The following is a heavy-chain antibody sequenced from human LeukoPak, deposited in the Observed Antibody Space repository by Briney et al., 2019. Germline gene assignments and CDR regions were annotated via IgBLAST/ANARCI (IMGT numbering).Heavy chain of an antibody. J-gene: IGHJ4*02. D-gene: IGHD5-18*01. Sequence: SETLSLTCTVSGGSISSYYWSWIRQPPGKGLEWIGYIYYRGSTNYNPSLKSRVTISVDTSKNQVSLKLSSVTAADTAVYYCARLDTALSSIQIWGQGTLVTVSS. CDR2: IYYRGST. CDR1: GGSISSYY. V-gene: IGHV4-59*01. CDR3: ARLDTALSSIQI.